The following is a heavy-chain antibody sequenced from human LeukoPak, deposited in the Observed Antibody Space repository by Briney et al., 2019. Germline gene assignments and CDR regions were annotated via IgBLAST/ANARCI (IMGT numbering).Heavy chain of an antibody. CDR1: GFTVSSNY. J-gene: IGHJ4*02. D-gene: IGHD4-17*01. Sequence: GGSLRLSCAASGFTVSSNYMSWVRQAPGEGLGWVSVIYSGGSTYYADSVKGRFTISRDNSKNTLYLQTNRLRAEDTAAYYCAGQDSGDYPLDYWGQGTLVTVSS. CDR3: AGQDSGDYPLDY. CDR2: IYSGGST. V-gene: IGHV3-53*01.